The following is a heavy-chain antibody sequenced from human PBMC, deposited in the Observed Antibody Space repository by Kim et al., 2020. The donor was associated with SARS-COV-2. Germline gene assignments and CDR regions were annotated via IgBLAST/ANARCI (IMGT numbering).Heavy chain of an antibody. V-gene: IGHV4-59*01. D-gene: IGHD3-9*01. J-gene: IGHJ3*02. Sequence: RVTISVDTSKNQFSLKLSSVTAADTAVYYCARSDYVLRYFDWSRGDAFDIWGQGTMVTVSS. CDR3: ARSDYVLRYFDWSRGDAFDI.